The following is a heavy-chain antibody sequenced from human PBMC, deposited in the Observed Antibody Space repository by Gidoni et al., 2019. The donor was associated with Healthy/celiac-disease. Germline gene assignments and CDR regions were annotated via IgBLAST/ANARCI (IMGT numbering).Heavy chain of an antibody. CDR3: ARDRIVVVPAAIPDAFDI. CDR1: GFTFSSYG. J-gene: IGHJ3*02. D-gene: IGHD2-2*02. V-gene: IGHV3-33*01. Sequence: VQLVASGGGVVQPGRSLRLSCAASGFTFSSYGMHWVRQAPGKGLEWVAVIWYDGSNKYYADSVKGRFTISRDNSKNTLYLQMNSLRAEDTAVYYCARDRIVVVPAAIPDAFDIWGQGTMVTVSS. CDR2: IWYDGSNK.